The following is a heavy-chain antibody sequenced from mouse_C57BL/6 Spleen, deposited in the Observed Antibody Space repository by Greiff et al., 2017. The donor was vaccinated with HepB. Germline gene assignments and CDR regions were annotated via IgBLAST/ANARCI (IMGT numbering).Heavy chain of an antibody. D-gene: IGHD1-1*01. CDR2: IYPRDGST. CDR1: GNTFTSYD. J-gene: IGHJ1*03. Sequence: VQLVESGPELVKPGASVKLSCKASGNTFTSYDINWVKQRPGQGLEWIGWIYPRDGSTKYNEKFKGKATLTVDTSSSTAYMELHSLTSEDSAVYFCARREVLLRGYFDVWGTGTTVTVSS. V-gene: IGHV1-85*01. CDR3: ARREVLLRGYFDV.